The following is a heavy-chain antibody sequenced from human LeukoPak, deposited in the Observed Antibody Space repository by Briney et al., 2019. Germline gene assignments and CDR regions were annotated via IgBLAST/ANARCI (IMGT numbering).Heavy chain of an antibody. J-gene: IGHJ6*03. CDR3: ARGPDSSSALADYYYYYYMDV. V-gene: IGHV1-69*06. CDR1: GGTFSSYA. D-gene: IGHD6-6*01. CDR2: IIPIFGTA. Sequence: GASVKVSCKASGGTFSSYAISWVRQAPGQGLEWMGGIIPIFGTANYAQKFQGRVTITADKSTSTAYMELSSLRSEDTAVYYCARGPDSSSALADYYYYYYMDVWGKGTTVTVSS.